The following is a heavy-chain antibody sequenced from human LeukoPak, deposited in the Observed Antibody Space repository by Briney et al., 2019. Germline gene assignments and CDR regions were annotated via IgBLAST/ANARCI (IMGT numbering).Heavy chain of an antibody. CDR2: ISSSGRTI. CDR3: AELGITMIGGV. V-gene: IGHV3-48*03. J-gene: IGHJ6*04. Sequence: GGSLRLSCAAPGFTFSSYEMNWVRPAPGKGLEWVSYISSSGRTIYYADSVKGRFTTSRDNAKNSLYLQMNSLRAEDTAVYYCAELGITMIGGVWGKGTTVTISS. D-gene: IGHD3-10*02. CDR1: GFTFSSYE.